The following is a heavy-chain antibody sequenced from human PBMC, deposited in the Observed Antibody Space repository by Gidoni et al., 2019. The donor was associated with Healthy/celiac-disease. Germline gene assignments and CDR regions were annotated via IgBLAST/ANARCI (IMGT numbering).Heavy chain of an antibody. Sequence: QVQLVESGGGVVQPGRSLRLSCAASGFTFGSYGMHWVRQAPGKGLEWVAAISYDGSNKYYADSVKGRFTISRDNSKNTLYLQMNSLRAEDTAVYYCAKDGGGVEMATIEIDYWGQGTLVTVSS. D-gene: IGHD5-12*01. CDR3: AKDGGGVEMATIEIDY. CDR1: GFTFGSYG. CDR2: ISYDGSNK. V-gene: IGHV3-30*18. J-gene: IGHJ4*02.